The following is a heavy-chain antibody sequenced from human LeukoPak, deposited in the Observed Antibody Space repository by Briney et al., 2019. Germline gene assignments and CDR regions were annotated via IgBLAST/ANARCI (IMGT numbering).Heavy chain of an antibody. CDR2: ISSSGSTI. Sequence: NTGGSLRLSCAASGFTFSDYYMSWLRQAPGKGLEWVSYISSSGSTIYYADSVKGRFTISRDNAKNSLYLQMNSLRAEDTAVYFCTRDPDTSSKVDFWGQGTLVTVSS. CDR1: GFTFSDYY. D-gene: IGHD5-18*01. V-gene: IGHV3-11*01. J-gene: IGHJ4*02. CDR3: TRDPDTSSKVDF.